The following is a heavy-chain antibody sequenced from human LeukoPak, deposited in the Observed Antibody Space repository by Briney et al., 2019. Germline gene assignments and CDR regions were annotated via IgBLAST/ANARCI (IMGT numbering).Heavy chain of an antibody. J-gene: IGHJ2*01. CDR1: GGSISSYY. Sequence: AETLSLTCTVAGGSISSYYWSWIRQPPGKGLEWIGYIYYLMSTNYNPSLKSRVTISVDTSKNQFSLKLSSVTAADTAVYYCARHYRYCSGGSCYYWYFDLWGRGTLVTFSS. CDR2: IYYLMST. V-gene: IGHV4-59*08. CDR3: ARHYRYCSGGSCYYWYFDL. D-gene: IGHD2-15*01.